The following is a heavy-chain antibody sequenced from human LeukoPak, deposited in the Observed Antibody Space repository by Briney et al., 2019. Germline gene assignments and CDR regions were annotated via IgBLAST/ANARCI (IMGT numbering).Heavy chain of an antibody. CDR2: IIPIFGTA. CDR3: ARGGGIHYYYYGMDV. J-gene: IGHJ6*02. D-gene: IGHD3-16*01. Sequence: GASVKVSCKASGGTFSSYAINWVRQAPGQGLEWMGGIIPIFGTANYAQKFQGRVTITADKSTSTAYMELSSLRSEDTAVYYCARGGGIHYYYYGMDVWGQGTTVTVSS. V-gene: IGHV1-69*06. CDR1: GGTFSSYA.